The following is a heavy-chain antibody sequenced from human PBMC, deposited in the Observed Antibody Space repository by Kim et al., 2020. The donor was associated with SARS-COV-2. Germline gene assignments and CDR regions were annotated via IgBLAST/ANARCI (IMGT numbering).Heavy chain of an antibody. CDR2: IYPGDSDT. CDR3: ARTAESGYRFNGMDV. J-gene: IGHJ6*02. CDR1: GYSFTSYW. Sequence: GASLKISCKGSGYSFTSYWIGWVRQMPGKGLEWIGIIYPGDSDTRYSPSFQGQVTISADKSISTAYLQWSSLKASDTAMYYCARTAESGYRFNGMDVWGQGTTVTVSS. D-gene: IGHD5-12*01. V-gene: IGHV5-51*01.